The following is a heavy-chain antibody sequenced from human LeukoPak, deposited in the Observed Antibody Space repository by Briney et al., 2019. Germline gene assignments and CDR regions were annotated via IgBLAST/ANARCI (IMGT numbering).Heavy chain of an antibody. J-gene: IGHJ4*02. Sequence: GASVKVSCKASGYTFTSYDINWVRQATGQGLEWMGWMNPDSGNTGYAQKFQGRVTMTRNTSISTAYMELSSLRSEDTAVYYCASYYYGSGSYEPDYWGQGTLVTVSS. CDR2: MNPDSGNT. CDR3: ASYYYGSGSYEPDY. CDR1: GYTFTSYD. V-gene: IGHV1-8*01. D-gene: IGHD3-10*01.